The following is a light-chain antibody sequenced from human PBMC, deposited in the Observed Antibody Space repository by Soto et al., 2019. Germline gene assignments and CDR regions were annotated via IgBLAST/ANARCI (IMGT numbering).Light chain of an antibody. V-gene: IGLV2-8*01. CDR1: SSDVGGYNS. CDR2: EVS. J-gene: IGLJ2*01. CDR3: TSYAGSNNLL. Sequence: QSVLTQPPSASGSPGQSVTISCTGTSSDVGGYNSVAWYQQHPGKAPKLMIYEVSKRPSGVPDRFSGSRSGNTASLTVSGLQAEDKADYYCTSYAGSNNLLFGGGTKVTVL.